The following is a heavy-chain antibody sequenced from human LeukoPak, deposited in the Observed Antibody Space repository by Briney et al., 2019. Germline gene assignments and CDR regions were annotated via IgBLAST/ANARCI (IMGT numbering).Heavy chain of an antibody. CDR3: ATIVQGAFEI. J-gene: IGHJ3*02. CDR2: IDPDGSST. CDR1: GFTFSTHW. Sequence: PGGSLRLSCAASGFTFSTHWMVWVRRVPGKGLLWVSRIDPDGSSTTYADSVKGRFTNSRDNARSTLYLQMNSLRAEDTAVYYCATIVQGAFEIWGLGTMVTVSS. D-gene: IGHD5-24*01. V-gene: IGHV3-74*03.